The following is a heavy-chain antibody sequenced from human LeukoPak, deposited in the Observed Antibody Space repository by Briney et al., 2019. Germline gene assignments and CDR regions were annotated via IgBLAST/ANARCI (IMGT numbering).Heavy chain of an antibody. CDR2: TYYRSKWYN. D-gene: IGHD3-10*01. J-gene: IGHJ4*02. V-gene: IGHV6-1*01. Sequence: SQTLSLTCAISGDSVSSNSAAWNWIRQSPSRGLEWLGRTYYRSKWYNDYALSVKGRITITPDTSKNQFSLQLNSVTAEDTAVYYCARGAVRGGTNFDYWGQGTLVTVSS. CDR1: GDSVSSNSAA. CDR3: ARGAVRGGTNFDY.